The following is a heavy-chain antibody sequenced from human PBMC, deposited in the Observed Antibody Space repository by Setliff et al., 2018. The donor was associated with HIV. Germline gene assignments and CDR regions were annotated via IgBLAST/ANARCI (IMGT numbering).Heavy chain of an antibody. CDR3: ARVRGGSSRGFLDY. CDR1: GGSISRGDYY. CDR2: IYTSGSTSGST. V-gene: IGHV4-61*09. Sequence: SETLSLTCTVSGGSISRGDYYWNWIRQPAGKGLEWIGHIYTSGSTSGSTNYNPSLKSRVTISVDMSKNQFSLRLSSVTAADTAVYYCARVRGGSSRGFLDYWGLGTLVTVSS. J-gene: IGHJ4*02. D-gene: IGHD3-10*01.